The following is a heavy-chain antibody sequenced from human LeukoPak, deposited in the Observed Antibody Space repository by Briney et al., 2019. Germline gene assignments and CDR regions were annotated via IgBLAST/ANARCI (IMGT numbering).Heavy chain of an antibody. CDR2: IYHSGST. CDR3: ARVRGSSGSYEYYHYMDV. Sequence: SETLSLTCSVSGYSISSGYYWGWIRQPPGKGLEWIGSIYHSGSTYYNPSLKSRVTMSVDTSKKQFSLKLSSVTAADTAVYYCARVRGSSGSYEYYHYMDVWGKGTTVTISS. D-gene: IGHD1-26*01. J-gene: IGHJ6*03. V-gene: IGHV4-38-2*02. CDR1: GYSISSGYY.